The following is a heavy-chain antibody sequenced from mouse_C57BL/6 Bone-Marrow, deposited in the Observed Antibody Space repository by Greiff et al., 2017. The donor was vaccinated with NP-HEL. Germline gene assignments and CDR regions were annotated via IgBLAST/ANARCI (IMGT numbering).Heavy chain of an antibody. CDR2: IYPRSGNT. CDR3: ARAIITTVVATRDYAMDY. V-gene: IGHV1-81*01. CDR1: GYTFTSYG. Sequence: QVQLKQSGAELARPGASEKLSCKASGYTFTSYGISWVKQRTGQGLEWIGEIYPRSGNTYYNEKFKGKATLTADKSSSTAYMELRSLTSEDSAVYFCARAIITTVVATRDYAMDYWGQGTSVTVSS. J-gene: IGHJ4*01. D-gene: IGHD1-1*01.